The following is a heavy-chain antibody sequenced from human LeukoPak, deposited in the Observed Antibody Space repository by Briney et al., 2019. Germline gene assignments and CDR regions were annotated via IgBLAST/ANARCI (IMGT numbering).Heavy chain of an antibody. CDR2: FDLEDGET. V-gene: IGHV1-24*01. D-gene: IGHD3-10*01. Sequence: ASVKVSCKVSGYTLTELSMHWVRQAPGKGLEWMGGFDLEDGETIYAQKFQGRVTMTEDTSTDTAYMELSSLRSEDTAVYYCATAALPYYYGSGRGGDFDYWGQGTLVTVSS. CDR1: GYTLTELS. CDR3: ATAALPYYYGSGRGGDFDY. J-gene: IGHJ4*02.